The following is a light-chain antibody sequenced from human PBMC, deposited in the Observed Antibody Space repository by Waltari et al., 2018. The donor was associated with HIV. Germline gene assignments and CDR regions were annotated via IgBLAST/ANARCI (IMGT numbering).Light chain of an antibody. CDR3: QQRSDWPPLT. J-gene: IGKJ4*01. Sequence: EIVLTQSPANLSLSPGERATLSCRASQSVNRNLAWYQQKPGQAPRLLIYDASNSATGIPARFSGSGSGTDFTLTISSLEPEDFAVYYCQQRSDWPPLTFGGGTKVEIK. V-gene: IGKV3-11*01. CDR2: DAS. CDR1: QSVNRN.